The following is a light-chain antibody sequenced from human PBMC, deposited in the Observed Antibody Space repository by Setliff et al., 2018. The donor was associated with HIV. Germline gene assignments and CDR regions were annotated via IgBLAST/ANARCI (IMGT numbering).Light chain of an antibody. J-gene: IGLJ1*01. CDR3: TSYTSSDTYV. CDR2: NFT. Sequence: QSVLTQPASVSGSPGQSITISCTGTSSDIGTYNLVSWYQQHPGKAPKLIMYNFTSRPSGISNRFSGSKSGNTASLTISGLRAEDEGDYFCTSYTSSDTYVFGTGTKVTVL. CDR1: SSDIGTYNL. V-gene: IGLV2-14*02.